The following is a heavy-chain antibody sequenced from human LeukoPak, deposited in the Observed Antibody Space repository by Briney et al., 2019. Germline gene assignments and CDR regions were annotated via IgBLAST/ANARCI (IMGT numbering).Heavy chain of an antibody. CDR2: VNYSGST. D-gene: IGHD3-22*01. J-gene: IGHJ4*02. Sequence: SETLSLTCAVYGGSFSGYYWNWIRQPPGKGLEWIGEVNYSGSTNYNPSLKSRVTISVDTSKNQFSLKLSSVTAADTAVYYCARSREYYYDSSGYFNYWGQGTLVTVSS. CDR3: ARSREYYYDSSGYFNY. V-gene: IGHV4-34*01. CDR1: GGSFSGYY.